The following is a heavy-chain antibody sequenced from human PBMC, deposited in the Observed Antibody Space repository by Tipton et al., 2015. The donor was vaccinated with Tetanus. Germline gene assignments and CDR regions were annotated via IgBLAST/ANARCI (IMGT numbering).Heavy chain of an antibody. CDR1: GASFSDYY. CDR2: VNHRGGT. V-gene: IGHV4-34*01. CDR3: ASLPKHWLAPRGAP. J-gene: IGHJ5*02. Sequence: LRLSCAVYGASFSDYYWSWIRQAPGKGLEWIGEVNHRGGTMYNPSLKSRVTISGDTSKNQFSLNLTSVTAADTAVYYCASLPKHWLAPRGAPWGQGTLVTVSS. D-gene: IGHD6-19*01.